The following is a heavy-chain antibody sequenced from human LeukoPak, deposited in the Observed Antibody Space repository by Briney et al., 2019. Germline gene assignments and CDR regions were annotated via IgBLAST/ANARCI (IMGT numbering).Heavy chain of an antibody. CDR1: GYTFTNYD. Sequence: ASVKVSCKASGYTFTNYDINWVRQATGQGLEWMGWMNPNSGNTGYAQKFQGRVTMTRNTSISTAYMELSSLRSEDTVVYYCARESGALRFLEWLYTKPYNWFDPWGQGTLVTVSS. D-gene: IGHD3-3*01. V-gene: IGHV1-8*01. CDR2: MNPNSGNT. J-gene: IGHJ5*02. CDR3: ARESGALRFLEWLYTKPYNWFDP.